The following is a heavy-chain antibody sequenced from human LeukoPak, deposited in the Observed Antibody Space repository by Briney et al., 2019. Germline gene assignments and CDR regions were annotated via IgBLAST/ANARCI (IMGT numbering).Heavy chain of an antibody. V-gene: IGHV4-34*01. D-gene: IGHD3-9*01. CDR1: GGSFSGYY. J-gene: IGHJ4*02. CDR2: INHSGGT. Sequence: SETLSLTCAVYGGSFSGYYWSWIRQPPGKGLGWIGEINHSGGTNYNPSLKSRVTISVDTSKNQFSLKLSSVTAADTAVYYCARALRYFDWSWASWGQGTLVTVSS. CDR3: ARALRYFDWSWAS.